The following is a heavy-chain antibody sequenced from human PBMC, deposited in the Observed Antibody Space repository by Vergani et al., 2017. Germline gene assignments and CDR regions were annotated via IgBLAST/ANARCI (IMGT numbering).Heavy chain of an antibody. D-gene: IGHD6-13*01. CDR1: GFTFSSYA. J-gene: IGHJ4*02. V-gene: IGHV4-34*01. CDR2: INHSGST. Sequence: VQLLESGGGLVQPGGSLRLSCAASGFTFSSYAMSWVRQAPGKGLEWIGEINHSGSTNYNPSLKSRVTISVDTSKNQFSLKLSSVTAADTAVYYCARGQQLASPGYYFDYWGQGTLVTVSS. CDR3: ARGQQLASPGYYFDY.